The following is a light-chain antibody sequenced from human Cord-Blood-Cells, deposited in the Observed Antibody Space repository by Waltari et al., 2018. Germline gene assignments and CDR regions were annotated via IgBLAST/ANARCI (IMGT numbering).Light chain of an antibody. CDR2: DVS. CDR1: SSAVGGYNY. Sequence: QSALTQPASVSGSPGQSITISCTGTSSAVGGYNYVSWYQQHPGKAPKLMIYDVSNRRAGLSNGSSRYKAGSTASLTISGLQAEDDADYYCSSYTRSSTLVVGGGTKLTVL. J-gene: IGLJ2*01. CDR3: SSYTRSSTLV. V-gene: IGLV2-14*01.